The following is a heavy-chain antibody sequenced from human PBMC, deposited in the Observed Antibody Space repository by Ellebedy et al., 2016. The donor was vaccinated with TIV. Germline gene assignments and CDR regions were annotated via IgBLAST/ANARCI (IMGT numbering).Heavy chain of an antibody. CDR1: GYTVTNYG. J-gene: IGHJ4*02. D-gene: IGHD5-24*01. CDR3: ARDRDGY. CDR2: ISAYNGDI. Sequence: ASVKVSCXASGYTVTNYGISWVRQAPGQGLEWMGRISAYNGDIKYAQKLQGRVTMTTDTSTSTAYMELTSLRSDDTAVYYCARDRDGYWGQGTLVTVSS. V-gene: IGHV1-18*01.